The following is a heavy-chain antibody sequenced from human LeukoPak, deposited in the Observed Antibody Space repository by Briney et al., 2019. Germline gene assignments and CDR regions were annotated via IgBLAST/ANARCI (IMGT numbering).Heavy chain of an antibody. CDR3: AKDSNSGYVTVGHTY. CDR1: GFVFSNYS. V-gene: IGHV3-30*02. J-gene: IGHJ4*02. Sequence: WGSLRLSCQTSGFVFSNYSVHWVRQAPGKGLEWVAFVRYDESNEYYADSVKGRFTISRDNSRNTLYLQMNSLRAEDTGVYSCAKDSNSGYVTVGHTYGGLGTLVTVSS. D-gene: IGHD5-12*01. CDR2: VRYDESNE.